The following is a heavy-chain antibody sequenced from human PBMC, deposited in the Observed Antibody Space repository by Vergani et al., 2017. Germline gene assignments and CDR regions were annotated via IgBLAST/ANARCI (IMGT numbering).Heavy chain of an antibody. J-gene: IGHJ5*02. V-gene: IGHV4-31*03. CDR1: GGSISSGGYY. Sequence: QVQLQESGPGLVKPSQTLSLTCTVSGGSISSGGYYWSWIRQHPGKGLEWIGYIYYSGSTYYNPSLKSRVTISVDTSKNQFSLKLSSVTAADTAVYYCARAELIRCRSTSGPRSGWFDPWGQGTLVTVSS. CDR2: IYYSGST. D-gene: IGHD2-2*01. CDR3: ARAELIRCRSTSGPRSGWFDP.